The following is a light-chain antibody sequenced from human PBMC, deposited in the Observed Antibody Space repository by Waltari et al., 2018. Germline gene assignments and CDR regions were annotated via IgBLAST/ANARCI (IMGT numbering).Light chain of an antibody. V-gene: IGLV2-14*03. J-gene: IGLJ2*01. Sequence: QSALTQPASVSGSPGHSITISCTGTSSDVGGYDYVSWYQQHPGKAHKLMIYDVSNRPSGVSNRFSGSKSGNTASLTISGLQAEDEADYYCNSYTSSSTLVFGGGTKLTVL. CDR1: SSDVGGYDY. CDR3: NSYTSSSTLV. CDR2: DVS.